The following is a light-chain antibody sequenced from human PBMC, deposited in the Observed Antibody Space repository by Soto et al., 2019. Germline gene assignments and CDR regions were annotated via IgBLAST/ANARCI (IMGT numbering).Light chain of an antibody. V-gene: IGKV1-12*01. CDR1: QDVGSW. Sequence: DIQVTQTPSSVSASVGDRVTITCRASQDVGSWLGWYHQKPGKAPKLLIYAAFSLQSGVPSRFSGSGSGTTFRLTISSLQPEDFAPYYWQQAKSFPCAFGQGTKLEIK. CDR3: QQAKSFPCA. J-gene: IGKJ2*02. CDR2: AAF.